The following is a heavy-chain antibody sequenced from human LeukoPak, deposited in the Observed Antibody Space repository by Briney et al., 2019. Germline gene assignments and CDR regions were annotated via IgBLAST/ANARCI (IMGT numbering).Heavy chain of an antibody. Sequence: GGSLRLSCAASGFTFDDYAMHWVRQAPGKGLEWVSGISWNSGSIGYADSVKGRFTISRDNAKNSLYLQMNSLRAEDTAVYYCARDIRYFDWLSNWFDPWGQGTLVTVSS. CDR1: GFTFDDYA. CDR3: ARDIRYFDWLSNWFDP. D-gene: IGHD3-9*01. J-gene: IGHJ5*02. V-gene: IGHV3-9*01. CDR2: ISWNSGSI.